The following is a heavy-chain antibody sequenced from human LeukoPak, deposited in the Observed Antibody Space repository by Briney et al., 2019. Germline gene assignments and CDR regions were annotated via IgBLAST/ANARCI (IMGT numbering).Heavy chain of an antibody. CDR3: ARARCVWGSYRSSPPCCPDY. Sequence: GGSLRLSCAASGFTFSSYGMHWVRQAPGKGLEWVAFIRYDGSNKYYADSVKGRFTISRDNSKNTLYLQMNSLRAEDTAVYYCARARCVWGSYRSSPPCCPDYWGQGTLVTVSS. D-gene: IGHD3-16*02. J-gene: IGHJ4*02. CDR1: GFTFSSYG. CDR2: IRYDGSNK. V-gene: IGHV3-30*02.